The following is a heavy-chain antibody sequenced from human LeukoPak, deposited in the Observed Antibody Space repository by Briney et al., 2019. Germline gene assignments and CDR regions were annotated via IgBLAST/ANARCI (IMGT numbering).Heavy chain of an antibody. CDR1: GYTFTGYY. CDR3: ARVYYYDSSGYLT. Sequence: GASVKVSCKASGYTFTGYYMHWVRQAPGQGLEWMGWINPSSGGTNYAQKFQGRVTMTRDTSISTAYMELSRLRSDDTAVYYCARVYYYDSSGYLTWGQGTLVTVSS. J-gene: IGHJ5*02. D-gene: IGHD3-22*01. V-gene: IGHV1-2*02. CDR2: INPSSGGT.